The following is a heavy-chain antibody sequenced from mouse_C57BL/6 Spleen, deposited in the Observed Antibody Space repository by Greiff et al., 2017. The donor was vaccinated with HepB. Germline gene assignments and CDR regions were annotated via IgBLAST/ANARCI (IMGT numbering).Heavy chain of an antibody. CDR3: ASSSYENAMDY. J-gene: IGHJ4*01. CDR1: GYAFSSYW. CDR2: IYPGDGDT. Sequence: QVQLQQSGAELVKPGASVKISCKASGYAFSSYWMNWVKQRPGKGLEWIGQIYPGDGDTNYNGKFKGKATLTADKSSSTAYMQSSSLTSEDSAVYVCASSSYENAMDYWGQGTSVTVSS. D-gene: IGHD1-1*01. V-gene: IGHV1-80*01.